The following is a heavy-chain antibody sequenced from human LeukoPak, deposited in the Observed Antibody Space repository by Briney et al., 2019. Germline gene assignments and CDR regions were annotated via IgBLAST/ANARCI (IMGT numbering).Heavy chain of an antibody. CDR1: GFTFSSYW. V-gene: IGHV3-7*03. D-gene: IGHD3-3*01. J-gene: IGHJ6*02. Sequence: GGSLRLSCAASGFTFSSYWMGWVRQAPGKGLEWAANVKQDGSDKYYVDSVRGRFTISRDNAKNSLYLQMNSLRAEDTAVYYCAKDFRITIFGAPIYGMDVWGQGTTVTVSS. CDR3: AKDFRITIFGAPIYGMDV. CDR2: VKQDGSDK.